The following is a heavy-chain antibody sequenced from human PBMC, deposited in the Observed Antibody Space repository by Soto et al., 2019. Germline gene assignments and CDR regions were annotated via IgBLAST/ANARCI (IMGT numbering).Heavy chain of an antibody. CDR3: AKVGWDTMTTVTRGYFQH. J-gene: IGHJ1*01. CDR2: ISGRGGGT. CDR1: GFTFSSYA. D-gene: IGHD4-17*01. V-gene: IGHV3-23*01. Sequence: VQLLESGGGLVQPGGSLRLSCAASGFTFSSYAMNWVRQAPGKGLEWVSTISGRGGGTYYADSVKGRFTISSDQSKNTLYLQMNSLRAEDTAVYYCAKVGWDTMTTVTRGYFQHWGQGTLVIVSS.